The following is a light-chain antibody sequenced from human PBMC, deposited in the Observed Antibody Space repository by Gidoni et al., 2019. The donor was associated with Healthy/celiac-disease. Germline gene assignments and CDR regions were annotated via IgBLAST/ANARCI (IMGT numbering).Light chain of an antibody. CDR1: QSVSSN. Sequence: DIVMTQYPATLSVSPVERATLSCRASQSVSSNLAWYQQKPGQAPRLISYGSSTRATCVPARFSGSGSGTEFTLTISRLQSEDFAVYYCQKYNNWLPSFTFGPGTKVDIK. J-gene: IGKJ3*01. CDR2: GSS. V-gene: IGKV3-15*01. CDR3: QKYNNWLPSFT.